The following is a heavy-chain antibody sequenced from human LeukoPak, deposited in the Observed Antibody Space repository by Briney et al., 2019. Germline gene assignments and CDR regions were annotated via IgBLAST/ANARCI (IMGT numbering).Heavy chain of an antibody. CDR3: TRPGGSGADY. CDR2: IKSKTEGGTT. Sequence: GGSLRLSCAVSGLTFSKAWMSWVRQAPGKGLEWVGRIKSKTEGGTTDYAAPVKGRFTISRDDSKNTAYLQMNSLKTEDTAVYYCTRPGGSGADYWGQGTLVTVSS. J-gene: IGHJ4*02. D-gene: IGHD1-14*01. V-gene: IGHV3-15*01. CDR1: GLTFSKAW.